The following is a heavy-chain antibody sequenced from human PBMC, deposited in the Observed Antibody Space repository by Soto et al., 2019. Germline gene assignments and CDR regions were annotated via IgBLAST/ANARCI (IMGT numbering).Heavy chain of an antibody. Sequence: PSETLYLTCTVSGASISSGDYYWTWIRQPPGKGLEWIGSIYYSGSTYYNPSLKSQVTISVDTSNNQFSLKLSSVTAADTVVYYCAIHLTYCSAGSCYSDFPYYGMDVWGQGTTVTVSS. CDR2: IYYSGST. V-gene: IGHV4-30-4*01. D-gene: IGHD2-15*01. CDR1: GASISSGDYY. CDR3: AIHLTYCSAGSCYSDFPYYGMDV. J-gene: IGHJ6*02.